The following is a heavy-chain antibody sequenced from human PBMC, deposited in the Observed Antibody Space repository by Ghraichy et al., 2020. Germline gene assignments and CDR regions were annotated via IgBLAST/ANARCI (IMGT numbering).Heavy chain of an antibody. CDR3: ARRRWELVFCWFDP. Sequence: SETLSLTCTVSGGSISSSSYYWGWIRQPPGKGLEWIGSIYYSGSTYYNPSLKSRVTISVDTSKNQFSLKLSSVTAADTAVYYCARRRWELVFCWFDPWGQGTLVTVSS. CDR2: IYYSGST. J-gene: IGHJ5*02. CDR1: GGSISSSSYY. D-gene: IGHD1-26*01. V-gene: IGHV4-39*01.